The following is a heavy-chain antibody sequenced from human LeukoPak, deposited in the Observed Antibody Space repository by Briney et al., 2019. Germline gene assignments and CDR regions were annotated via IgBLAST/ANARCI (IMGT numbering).Heavy chain of an antibody. CDR1: GFTFSSYW. CDR2: IKQDGSEK. D-gene: IGHD1-26*01. J-gene: IGHJ5*02. CDR3: TRDHRGRSWEPFDP. V-gene: IGHV3-7*01. Sequence: GGSLRLSCAASGFTFSSYWMSWVRQAPGKGLEWVAYIKQDGSEKYYADSVKGRFTISRDNAKNSLYLQMNSLRAEDTAMYYFTRDHRGRSWEPFDPWGQGTLVTVSS.